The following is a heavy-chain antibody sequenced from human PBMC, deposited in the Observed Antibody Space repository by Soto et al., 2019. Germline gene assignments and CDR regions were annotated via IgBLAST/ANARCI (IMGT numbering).Heavy chain of an antibody. CDR3: AKGSGYYDSSGFFDY. V-gene: IGHV3-30*18. CDR2: ISYDGSNK. Sequence: QVQLVESGGGVVQPWRSLRLSCAASGFTFSSYGMHWVRQAPGKGLEWVAVISYDGSNKYYADSVKGRFTISRDNSKNTLYLQMNSLRAEDTAVYYCAKGSGYYDSSGFFDYWGQGTLVTVSS. D-gene: IGHD3-22*01. CDR1: GFTFSSYG. J-gene: IGHJ4*02.